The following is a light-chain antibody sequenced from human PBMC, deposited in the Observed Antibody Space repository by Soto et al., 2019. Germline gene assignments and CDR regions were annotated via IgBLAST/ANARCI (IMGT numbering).Light chain of an antibody. Sequence: QSALTQPASVSGSPGQSITISCTGTSSDVGGYNYVSWYQQHPGKDPKLMIYEISNRPSWVSNRFSGSKAGNTASLTISGLQADDEADYYCISYTSSSTPYVFGSGTKLTVL. J-gene: IGLJ1*01. CDR1: SSDVGGYNY. CDR2: EIS. V-gene: IGLV2-14*01. CDR3: ISYTSSSTPYV.